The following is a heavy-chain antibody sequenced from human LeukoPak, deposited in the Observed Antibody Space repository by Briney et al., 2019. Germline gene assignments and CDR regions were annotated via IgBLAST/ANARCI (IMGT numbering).Heavy chain of an antibody. Sequence: PETLSLTCTVSGGSVSSYYWSWIRQPAGKGLEWIGRFYTSGSTNYNPSLKSRVTMSVDTSKNQISLKLSSMTAADTAVYYCAREFQSYCTNGLCHYFDYWGQGTLVTVSS. J-gene: IGHJ4*02. CDR3: AREFQSYCTNGLCHYFDY. CDR1: GGSVSSYY. CDR2: FYTSGST. D-gene: IGHD2-8*01. V-gene: IGHV4-4*07.